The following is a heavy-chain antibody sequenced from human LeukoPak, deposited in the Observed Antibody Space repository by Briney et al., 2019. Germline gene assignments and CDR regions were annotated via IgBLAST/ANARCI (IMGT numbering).Heavy chain of an antibody. Sequence: ASVKVSCKASGYPFTSSDISWVRQAPGQGLEWMGWISAYNGNTNYAQKLQGRVTMTTDTSTSTAYMELRSLRSDDTAVYYCAIGSRLIIISLWSRETLVTVSS. V-gene: IGHV1-18*01. CDR3: AIGSRLIIISL. CDR2: ISAYNGNT. CDR1: GYPFTSSD. D-gene: IGHD3-10*01. J-gene: IGHJ4*02.